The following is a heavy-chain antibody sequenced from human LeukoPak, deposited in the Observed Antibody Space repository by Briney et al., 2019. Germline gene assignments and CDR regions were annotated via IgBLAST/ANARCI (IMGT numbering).Heavy chain of an antibody. CDR1: GYTFTGYC. Sequence: SVKVSCKASGYTFTGYCMHWVRQAPGQGLEWMGRIIPILGIANYAQKFQGRVTITADKSTSTAYMELSSLRSEDTAVYYCARDNDAGSSGWGSYWGQGTLVTVSS. CDR3: ARDNDAGSSGWGSY. J-gene: IGHJ4*02. V-gene: IGHV1-69*04. CDR2: IIPILGIA. D-gene: IGHD6-19*01.